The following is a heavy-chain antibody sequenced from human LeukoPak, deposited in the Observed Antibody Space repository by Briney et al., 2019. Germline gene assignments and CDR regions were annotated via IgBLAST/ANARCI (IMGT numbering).Heavy chain of an antibody. CDR2: ISWNSGSI. D-gene: IGHD5-12*01. Sequence: GGSPRLSCAASGFTFDDYAMHWVRQAPGKGLEWVSGISWNSGSIGYADSVKGRFTISRDNAKNSLYLQMNSLRAEDTALYYCAKDKFFGSSGYDWATFDYWGQGTLVTVSS. CDR1: GFTFDDYA. J-gene: IGHJ4*02. CDR3: AKDKFFGSSGYDWATFDY. V-gene: IGHV3-9*01.